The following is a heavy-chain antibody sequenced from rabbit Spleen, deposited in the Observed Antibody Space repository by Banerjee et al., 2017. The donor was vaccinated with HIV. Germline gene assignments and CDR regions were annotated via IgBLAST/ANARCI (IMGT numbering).Heavy chain of an antibody. CDR3: ARVSETSGWGEDL. D-gene: IGHD4-1*01. J-gene: IGHJ4*01. CDR2: IYSTIYYT. CDR1: GFAFNSVYD. V-gene: IGHV1S45*01. Sequence: EQLVESGGGLVQPEGSLTLTCTASGFAFNSVYDMCWVRQAPGKGLEWIGYIYSTIYYTYYATWAKGRFTISKTSSTTVTLQMTSLTVADTATYFCARVSETSGWGEDLWGPGTLVTVS.